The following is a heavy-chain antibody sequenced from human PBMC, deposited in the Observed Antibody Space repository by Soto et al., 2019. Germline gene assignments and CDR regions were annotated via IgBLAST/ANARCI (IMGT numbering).Heavy chain of an antibody. Sequence: SETLSLTCTVSGGSIISSSYYWGWIRQPPGKGPEWIGSIYYSGSTYYNPSLKSRVTISVDTSKNQFSLKLSSVTAADTAVYYCASPSPHYGDPIGYFDYWGQGTLVTVT. V-gene: IGHV4-39*01. CDR1: GGSIISSSYY. D-gene: IGHD4-17*01. CDR2: IYYSGST. CDR3: ASPSPHYGDPIGYFDY. J-gene: IGHJ4*02.